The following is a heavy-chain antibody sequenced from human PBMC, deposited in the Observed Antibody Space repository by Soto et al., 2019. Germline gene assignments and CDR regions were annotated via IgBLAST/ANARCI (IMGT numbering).Heavy chain of an antibody. CDR2: IVPIVDTS. J-gene: IGHJ4*02. Sequence: QVQLVQSGAEVRQPASSVKVSCKTSGGTFSSYAITWVRQAPGQGLEWMGGIVPIVDTSTYAQKCQGRVTITADESTSTVYMELSSLRSDTAVYYCVRVLAIPGYPDNWGQGTLVTVSS. D-gene: IGHD5-12*01. CDR1: GGTFSSYA. CDR3: VRVLAIPGYPDN. V-gene: IGHV1-69*12.